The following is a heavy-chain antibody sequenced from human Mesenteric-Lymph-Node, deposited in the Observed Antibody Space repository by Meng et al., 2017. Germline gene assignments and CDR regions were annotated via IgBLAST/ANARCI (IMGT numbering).Heavy chain of an antibody. CDR2: ISAYNGNT. J-gene: IGHJ6*02. Sequence: ASVKVSCKASGYTFTSYGISWVRQAPGQGLEWMGWISAYNGNTNYAQKLQGRVTMTTDTSTSTAYMELRSLRSEDTAVYYCARDHTAVVRGDYYYYGMDVWGQGTTVTVSS. D-gene: IGHD5-18*01. CDR1: GYTFTSYG. CDR3: ARDHTAVVRGDYYYYGMDV. V-gene: IGHV1-18*01.